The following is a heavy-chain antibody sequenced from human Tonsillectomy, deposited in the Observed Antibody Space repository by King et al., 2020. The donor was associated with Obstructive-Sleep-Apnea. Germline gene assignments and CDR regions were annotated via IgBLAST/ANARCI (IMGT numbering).Heavy chain of an antibody. CDR2: ISYDGNNK. CDR1: GFTFSSYS. J-gene: IGHJ6*02. CDR3: AAADVDIVATIYDSYGMDV. V-gene: IGHV3-30*04. Sequence: QVQLVESGGGVVQPGRFLRLSCAASGFTFSSYSIHWVRQAPGKGLEWVAVISYDGNNKFYADSVKGRFTISRDNSKNTLYLQMNSLRPEDTAVYYCAAADVDIVATIYDSYGMDVWGQGTTVTVSS. D-gene: IGHD5-12*01.